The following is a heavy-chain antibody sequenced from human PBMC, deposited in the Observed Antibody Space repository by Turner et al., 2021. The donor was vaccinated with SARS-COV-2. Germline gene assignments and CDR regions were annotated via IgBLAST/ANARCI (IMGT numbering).Heavy chain of an antibody. D-gene: IGHD3-22*01. CDR1: GFTFSAYT. CDR2: IRKKSYGGAT. J-gene: IGHJ4*02. Sequence: EVQLVESGGGLIKPGRSLRPSCTASGFTFSAYTMVWFRQAPGKGLEWLGFIRKKSYGGATEYAVSVKGRFTISRDDSKSIAYLQMSSLKTVDTAVYYCARSEDPYYADSSGYPDSWGQGTLVTVSS. V-gene: IGHV3-49*05. CDR3: ARSEDPYYADSSGYPDS.